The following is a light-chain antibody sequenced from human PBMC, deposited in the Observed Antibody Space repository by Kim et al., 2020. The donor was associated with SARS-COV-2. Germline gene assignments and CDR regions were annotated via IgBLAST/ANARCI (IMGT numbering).Light chain of an antibody. CDR2: DVI. Sequence: QSITISCTGTNSDVGGYNYVSWYQQHPGKAPKLMIYDVINRPSGVSNRFSGSKSGNTASLTISGLQADDEADYYCSSYTPTNTVIFGGGTQLTVL. J-gene: IGLJ2*01. V-gene: IGLV2-14*03. CDR1: NSDVGGYNY. CDR3: SSYTPTNTVI.